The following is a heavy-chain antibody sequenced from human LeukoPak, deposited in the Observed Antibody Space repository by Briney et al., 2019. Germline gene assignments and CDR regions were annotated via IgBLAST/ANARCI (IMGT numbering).Heavy chain of an antibody. CDR2: IYHSGIT. Sequence: SGTLSLTCAVSGGSISNNIWWNWVRQPPGKGLEWIGEIYHSGITNYNPSLMSRVTISVDKSKNQSSLELTSVTAADTAVYYCATTSPYRVDHWGQGTLVTVSS. V-gene: IGHV4-4*02. CDR1: GGSISNNIW. J-gene: IGHJ4*02. D-gene: IGHD2-2*01. CDR3: ATTSPYRVDH.